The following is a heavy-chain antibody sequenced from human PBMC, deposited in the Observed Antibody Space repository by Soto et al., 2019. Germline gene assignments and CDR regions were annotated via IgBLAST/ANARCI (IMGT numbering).Heavy chain of an antibody. Sequence: QVQLQESGPGLVKPSETLSLTCTVSGGSISSYYWSWIRQPPGKGLEWIGYIYYSGSTNYNPSLKSRVTISVDTSKNQFSLKLSSVTAADTAVYYCARRWGPTFEFWGQGTLVTVSS. CDR1: GGSISSYY. CDR3: ARRWGPTFEF. D-gene: IGHD1-26*01. J-gene: IGHJ4*02. V-gene: IGHV4-59*01. CDR2: IYYSGST.